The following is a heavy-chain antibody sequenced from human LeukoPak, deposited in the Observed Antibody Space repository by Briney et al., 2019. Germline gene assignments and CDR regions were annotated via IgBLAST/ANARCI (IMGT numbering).Heavy chain of an antibody. V-gene: IGHV4-59*01. CDR1: GGPISSFY. D-gene: IGHD1-7*01. CDR2: MYYSGTT. CDR3: ARGPNYECHYYYYLAV. Sequence: SETLSLTCTVSGGPISSFYWSWIRQPPGKGVEWIGYMYYSGTTRYNPSLKSRVTISVDKSKNQFSLNLASVTAADTAVYYCARGPNYECHYYYYLAVWGKGTTVTVSS. J-gene: IGHJ6*03.